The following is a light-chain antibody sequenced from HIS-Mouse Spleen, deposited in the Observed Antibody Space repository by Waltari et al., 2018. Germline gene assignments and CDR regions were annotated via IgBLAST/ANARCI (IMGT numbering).Light chain of an antibody. J-gene: IGKJ1*01. CDR3: QQLNSYPPT. CDR1: HGISSY. V-gene: IGKV1-9*01. CDR2: AES. Sequence: IQLTQSPSFLSASVGDRVTITCRASHGISSYLALYQEKPGKAPKLLIYAESTLQSGVPSRFSGSGSGTEFTLTISSLQPEDFATYYCQQLNSYPPTFGQGTKVEIK.